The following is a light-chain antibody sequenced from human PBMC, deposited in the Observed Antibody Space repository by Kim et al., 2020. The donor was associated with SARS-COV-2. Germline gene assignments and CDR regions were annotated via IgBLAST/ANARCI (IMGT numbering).Light chain of an antibody. V-gene: IGKV3-20*01. CDR3: QQFGGSSYT. CDR1: QSVASSF. CDR2: ETS. J-gene: IGKJ2*01. Sequence: EIVLTQSPGTLALSPGERATLSCRASQSVASSFLAWYQQKPGQAPTLLIYETSTRATGIPDRFSGSGSGTDFTLTISGLEPEDFAVYYCQQFGGSSYTFGQGTKLE.